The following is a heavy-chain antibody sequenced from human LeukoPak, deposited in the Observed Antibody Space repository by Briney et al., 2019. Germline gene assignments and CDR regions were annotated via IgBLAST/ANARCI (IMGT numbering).Heavy chain of an antibody. Sequence: GGSLRLSCAASGFTFSSYSMNWVRQAPGKGLEWVSSISSSSSYIYYTDSVKGRFTISRDNAKNSLYLQMDSLRAEDTAVYYCASISSGWYWDYWGQGTLVTVSS. CDR1: GFTFSSYS. D-gene: IGHD6-19*01. V-gene: IGHV3-21*01. J-gene: IGHJ4*02. CDR2: ISSSSSYI. CDR3: ASISSGWYWDY.